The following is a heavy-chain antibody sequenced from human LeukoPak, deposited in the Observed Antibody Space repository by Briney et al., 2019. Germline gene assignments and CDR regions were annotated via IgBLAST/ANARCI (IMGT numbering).Heavy chain of an antibody. CDR2: INHSGST. CDR3: ARVYGGVRGVMVDY. CDR1: GGSFSGYY. D-gene: IGHD3-10*01. J-gene: IGHJ4*02. Sequence: SETLSLTCAVYGGSFSGYYWSWIRQPPGKGLEWIGEINHSGSTNYNPSLKSRVTISVDTSKNQFSLKLSSVTAADTAVYYCARVYGGVRGVMVDYWGQGTLVTVSS. V-gene: IGHV4-34*01.